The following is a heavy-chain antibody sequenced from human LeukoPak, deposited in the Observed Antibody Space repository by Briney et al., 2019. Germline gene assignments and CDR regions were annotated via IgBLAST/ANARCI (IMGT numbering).Heavy chain of an antibody. CDR1: GGSISSYY. Sequence: SETLSLTCTVSGGSISSYYWSWIRQPPGKGLEWIGYIYYSGSTNYNPSLKSRVTISVDTSKNQFSLKLSSVTAADTAVYYCARGRSYYDSSGYYYPFDYWGQRTLVTVSS. V-gene: IGHV4-59*01. J-gene: IGHJ4*02. CDR3: ARGRSYYDSSGYYYPFDY. D-gene: IGHD3-22*01. CDR2: IYYSGST.